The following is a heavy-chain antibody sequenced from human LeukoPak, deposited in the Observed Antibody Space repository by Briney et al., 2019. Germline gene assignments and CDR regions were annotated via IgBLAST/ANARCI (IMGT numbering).Heavy chain of an antibody. D-gene: IGHD2-2*01. CDR1: GFTFDDYA. CDR3: AKDIRAGYCSSTSCYDYYYYYGMDV. CDR2: ISWNSGSI. Sequence: GGSLRLSCAASGFTFDDYAMPWVRQAPGKGLEWVSGISWNSGSIGYADSVKGRFTISRDNAKNSLYLQMNSLRAEDTALYYCAKDIRAGYCSSTSCYDYYYYYGMDVWGQGTTVTVSS. V-gene: IGHV3-9*01. J-gene: IGHJ6*02.